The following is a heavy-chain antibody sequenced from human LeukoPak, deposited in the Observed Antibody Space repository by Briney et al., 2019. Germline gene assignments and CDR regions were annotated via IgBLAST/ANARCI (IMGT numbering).Heavy chain of an antibody. CDR3: AREDGYNSPYYFDY. V-gene: IGHV4-59*01. Sequence: SETLSLTCTVSGGSISSYYWSWIRQPPGKGLEWIGFIFYSGSTNYNPSVRSRVTISVDTSKNQFSLKLRSVTAADTAVYYCAREDGYNSPYYFDYWGQGTLVTVSS. CDR1: GGSISSYY. J-gene: IGHJ4*02. CDR2: IFYSGST. D-gene: IGHD5-24*01.